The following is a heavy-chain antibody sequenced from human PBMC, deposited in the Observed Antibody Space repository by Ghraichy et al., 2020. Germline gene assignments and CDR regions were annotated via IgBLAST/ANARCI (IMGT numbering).Heavy chain of an antibody. CDR1: GGSISSYY. V-gene: IGHV4-59*01. J-gene: IGHJ4*02. D-gene: IGHD6-19*01. Sequence: SQTLSLTCTVSGGSISSYYWSWIRQPPGKGLEWIGYIYYSGSTNYNPSLKSRVTISVDTSKNQFSLKLSSVTAADTAVYYCARDERSGWSYFDYWGQGTLVTVSS. CDR2: IYYSGST. CDR3: ARDERSGWSYFDY.